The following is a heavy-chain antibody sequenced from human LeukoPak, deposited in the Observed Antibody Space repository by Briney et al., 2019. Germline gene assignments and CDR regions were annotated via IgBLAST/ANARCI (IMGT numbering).Heavy chain of an antibody. CDR2: IYYSGST. D-gene: IGHD2-15*01. Sequence: SETLSLTCTVSGGSISSSSYYWGWIRQPPGTGLEWIGSIYYSGSTYYNPSLKSRVTISVDTSKNQFSLKLSSVTAADTAVYYCAAQGRCSGGSCYGVDYWGQGTLVTVSS. V-gene: IGHV4-39*01. J-gene: IGHJ4*02. CDR3: AAQGRCSGGSCYGVDY. CDR1: GGSISSSSYY.